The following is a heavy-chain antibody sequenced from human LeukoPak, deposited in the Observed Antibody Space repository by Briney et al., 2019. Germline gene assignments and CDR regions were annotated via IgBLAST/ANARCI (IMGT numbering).Heavy chain of an antibody. CDR2: ISSSGSYI. V-gene: IGHV3-21*01. CDR3: AKDRRESFDY. CDR1: RFTFSSYS. D-gene: IGHD3-10*01. J-gene: IGHJ4*02. Sequence: GGSLRLSCAASRFTFSSYSMNWVRQAPGKGLEWVSSISSSGSYIYYADSVKGRFTISRDNAKNSLYLQMNSLRAEDTAVYYCAKDRRESFDYWGQGTLVTVSS.